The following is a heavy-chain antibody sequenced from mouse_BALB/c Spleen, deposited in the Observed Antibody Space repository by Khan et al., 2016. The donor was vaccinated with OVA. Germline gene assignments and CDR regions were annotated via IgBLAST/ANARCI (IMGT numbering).Heavy chain of an antibody. CDR3: ARHRGYSFAY. D-gene: IGHD2-14*01. CDR2: TSSGGGSN. J-gene: IGHJ3*01. V-gene: IGHV5-12-1*01. Sequence: EVELVESGGGLVKPGGSLKLSCAASGFAFSSNDMSWVRRTPEKRLEWVAYTSSGGGSNYYPDNVEGRFTISRDNAKNTLYLQMSSLKSEDTAMYYCARHRGYSFAYWGQGTLVTVSA. CDR1: GFAFSSND.